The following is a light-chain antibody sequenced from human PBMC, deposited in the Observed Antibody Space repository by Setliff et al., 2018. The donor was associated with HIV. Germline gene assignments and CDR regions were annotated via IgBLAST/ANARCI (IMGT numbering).Light chain of an antibody. V-gene: IGLV2-14*02. J-gene: IGLJ2*01. CDR2: QAS. CDR3: CSYTRGTLI. Sequence: QSALTQPASVSGSPGQSITISCTGTSGDVGRYNLVSWYQQQPGKPPKLMIYQASKRPSGVSNRFSGSKSGNTASLTISGLQAEDEAHYYCCSYTRGTLIFGGGTKGTVL. CDR1: SGDVGRYNL.